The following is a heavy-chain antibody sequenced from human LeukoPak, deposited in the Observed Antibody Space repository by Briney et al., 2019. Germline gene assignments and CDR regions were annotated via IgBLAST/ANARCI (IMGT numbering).Heavy chain of an antibody. D-gene: IGHD3-22*01. Sequence: SETLSLTCTVSGGSISSYYWNWIRQPPGKGLEWIGYIYYSGSANYNPSLKSRVTISVDTSKNQFSLKLSSVTAADTAVYYCARGADSSGYYSIFYFDYWGQGTLVTVSS. CDR3: ARGADSSGYYSIFYFDY. V-gene: IGHV4-59*01. CDR1: GGSISSYY. CDR2: IYYSGSA. J-gene: IGHJ4*02.